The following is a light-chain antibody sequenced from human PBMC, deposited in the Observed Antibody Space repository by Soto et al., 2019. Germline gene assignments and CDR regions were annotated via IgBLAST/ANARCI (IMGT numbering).Light chain of an antibody. CDR2: EVN. CDR1: SSDVGGYNY. J-gene: IGLJ1*01. Sequence: QSALTQPRSVSGSPGQSVTISCTGTSSDVGGYNYVSWYQQHPGKAPKLMIYEVNKRPSGIPDRFSGSQSGSTASLTVSGLQPEDEADYYCSSYAGSSTYVFGTGTKVTVL. CDR3: SSYAGSSTYV. V-gene: IGLV2-11*01.